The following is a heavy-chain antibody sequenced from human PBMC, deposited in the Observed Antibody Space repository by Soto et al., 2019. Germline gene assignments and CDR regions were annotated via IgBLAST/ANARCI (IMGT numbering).Heavy chain of an antibody. V-gene: IGHV4-4*02. CDR3: ARMVGATLVDF. Sequence: QVQLQESGPGLVRPSGTLSLTCAVSGASISSTTSGNWWSWVRQPPGKGLEWIGEIYHSGSTNYNSSLKSRVTMSVAKSKNQFSLKLSSVTAADTAVYYCARMVGATLVDFWGQGTLVTVSS. CDR1: GASISSTTSGNW. CDR2: IYHSGST. J-gene: IGHJ4*02. D-gene: IGHD1-26*01.